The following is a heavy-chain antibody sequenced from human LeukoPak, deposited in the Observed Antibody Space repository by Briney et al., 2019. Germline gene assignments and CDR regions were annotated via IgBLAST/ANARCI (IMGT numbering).Heavy chain of an antibody. Sequence: PSETLSLTCTVSGGSIRSYYWSWIRQTPGKGLEWIGSIYHTGTTYYNPSLKTRVTIYVDMSKKQFSLKLNSVTAADTAVYYCAISGSGTYYDEQFDYRGQGTLVTVSS. J-gene: IGHJ4*02. CDR3: AISGSGTYYDEQFDY. D-gene: IGHD3-10*01. CDR2: IYHTGTT. V-gene: IGHV4-59*05. CDR1: GGSIRSYY.